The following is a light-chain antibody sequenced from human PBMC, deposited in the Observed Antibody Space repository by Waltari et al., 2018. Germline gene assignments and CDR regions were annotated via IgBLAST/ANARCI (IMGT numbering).Light chain of an antibody. CDR2: DVT. V-gene: IGLV2-14*01. CDR3: TSWTSTGALWV. CDR1: SSDVGGHNY. Sequence: QSALTQPASVSGSPGQSITISCTGSSSDVGGHNYVSWYQQLPGKAPKLIIFDVTQRPSGVSNRFSGSKSANTASLTISGLQTKDEADYYCTSWTSTGALWVFGGGTKLTVL. J-gene: IGLJ3*02.